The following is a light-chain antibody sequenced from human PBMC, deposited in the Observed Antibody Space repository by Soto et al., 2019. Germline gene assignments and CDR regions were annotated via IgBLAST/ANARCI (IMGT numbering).Light chain of an antibody. CDR2: DVS. V-gene: IGLV2-14*03. CDR3: SSYSTTTTRYV. Sequence: QSVLAQPASVSGSPVQSITISCTGTGTDIGGHDFVSWYQRLPGTAPKLIIYDVSSRPSGVSDRFSGSKSGHTASLVISGLQADDEADYFCSSYSTTTTRYVFGTGTXVTVL. CDR1: GTDIGGHDF. J-gene: IGLJ1*01.